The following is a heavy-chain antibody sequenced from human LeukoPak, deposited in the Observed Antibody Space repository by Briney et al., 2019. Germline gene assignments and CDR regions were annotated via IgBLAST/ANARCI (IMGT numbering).Heavy chain of an antibody. CDR2: IKQDGSEK. J-gene: IGHJ4*02. CDR1: GFTISSYW. D-gene: IGHD6-13*01. V-gene: IGHV3-7*01. Sequence: PGGSLRLSCAASGFTISSYWMNWVRQAPGKGLEWVANIKQDGSEKYYVDSVKGRFTISRDNAKNSLYLQMNSLRAEDTAVYYCAREYSTSPYYFDYWGQGTLVTVSS. CDR3: AREYSTSPYYFDY.